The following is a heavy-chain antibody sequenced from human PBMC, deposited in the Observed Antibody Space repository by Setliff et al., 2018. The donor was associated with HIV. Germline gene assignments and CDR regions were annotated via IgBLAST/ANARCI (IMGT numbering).Heavy chain of an antibody. D-gene: IGHD6-19*01. CDR2: VSNEGDT. CDR3: ARDPRYTSVWFRNGGVDF. J-gene: IGHJ4*02. CDR1: GYTFISYG. V-gene: IGHV1-18*01. Sequence: ASVKVSCKASGYTFISYGNSWVRQAPGQGLEWVGWVSNEGDTNYAQKYQDRVTLTPDTTTTTAYMELRGLSSDDTAVYYCARDPRYTSVWFRNGGVDFWGQGTLVTVSS.